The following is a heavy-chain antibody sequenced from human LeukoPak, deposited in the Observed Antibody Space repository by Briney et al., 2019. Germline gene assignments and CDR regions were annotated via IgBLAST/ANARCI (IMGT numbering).Heavy chain of an antibody. CDR3: ARWIYDSSGYYLDY. V-gene: IGHV4-59*01. CDR1: GGSFSSYY. J-gene: IGHJ4*02. CDR2: IYYSGST. D-gene: IGHD3-22*01. Sequence: PSETLSLTCAVYGGSFSSYYWSWLRQPPGKGLEWIGYIYYSGSTNYNPSLKSRVTISVDTSKNQFSLKLSSVTAADTAVYYCARWIYDSSGYYLDYWGQGTLVTVSS.